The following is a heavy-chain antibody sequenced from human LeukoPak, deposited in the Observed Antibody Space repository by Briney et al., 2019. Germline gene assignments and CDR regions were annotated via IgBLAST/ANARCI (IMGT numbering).Heavy chain of an antibody. D-gene: IGHD5-12*01. J-gene: IGHJ5*02. CDR1: GFTLSSYV. CDR2: ISSNGGST. Sequence: GGFLRLSCSASGFTLSSYVMHWVRQAPGKGLEYVSAISSNGGSTHYADSVKGRFTISRDNSKNTLYLQMSSLRSEDTAVYYCVKGYSGYDNFDHWGQGALVTVSS. CDR3: VKGYSGYDNFDH. V-gene: IGHV3-64D*06.